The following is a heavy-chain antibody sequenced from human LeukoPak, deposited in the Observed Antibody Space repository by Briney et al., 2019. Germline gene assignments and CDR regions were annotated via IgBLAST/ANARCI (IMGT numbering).Heavy chain of an antibody. V-gene: IGHV1-2*06. D-gene: IGHD6-13*01. CDR3: ARVPAGYSSSWYTGKFDI. CDR2: INPNSGGT. J-gene: IGHJ3*02. Sequence: ASVKVSCKXSGYTFTGYYMHWVRQAPGQGLEWMGRINPNSGGTNYAQKFQGRVTMTRDTSISTAYMELSRLRSDDTAVYYCARVPAGYSSSWYTGKFDIWGQGTMVTVSS. CDR1: GYTFTGYY.